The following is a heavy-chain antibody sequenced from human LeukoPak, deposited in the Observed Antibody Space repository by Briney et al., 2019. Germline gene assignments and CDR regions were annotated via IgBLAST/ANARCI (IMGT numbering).Heavy chain of an antibody. V-gene: IGHV4-38-2*02. CDR1: GYSISSGYY. Sequence: KPSETLSLTCTVSGYSISSGYYWGWIRQPPGKGLKWIGSIYHSGSTYYNPSLKSRVTISVDTSKNQFSLKLSSVTAADTAVYYCARHPGLWFGEFDWFDPWGQGTLVTVSS. CDR2: IYHSGST. D-gene: IGHD3-10*01. J-gene: IGHJ5*02. CDR3: ARHPGLWFGEFDWFDP.